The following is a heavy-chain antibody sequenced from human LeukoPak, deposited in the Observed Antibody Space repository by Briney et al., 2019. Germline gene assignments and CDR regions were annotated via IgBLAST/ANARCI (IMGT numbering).Heavy chain of an antibody. J-gene: IGHJ5*02. CDR3: ARRPTSPRRWVYWFDP. CDR1: GGSISSGGYY. Sequence: SETLSLTCTVSGGSISSGGYYWSWIRQPPGKGLEWIGEINHSGSTNYNPSLKSRVTISVDTSKNQFSLKLSSVTAADTAVYYCARRPTSPRRWVYWFDPWGQGTLVTVSS. D-gene: IGHD6-13*01. CDR2: INHSGST. V-gene: IGHV4-39*07.